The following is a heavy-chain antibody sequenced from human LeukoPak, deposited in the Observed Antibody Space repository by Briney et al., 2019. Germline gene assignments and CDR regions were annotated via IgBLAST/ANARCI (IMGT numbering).Heavy chain of an antibody. Sequence: SETLSLTCAVYGASFNAYYWSWIRQTPGKGLEWIGEINQSGTANYNPSLKSRVTISVDTSKNQFSLKLSSVTAADTAVYYCAGALSGYSGFYYYYMDVWAKGPRSPAP. V-gene: IGHV4-34*01. CDR2: INQSGTA. CDR3: AGALSGYSGFYYYYMDV. J-gene: IGHJ6*03. CDR1: GASFNAYY. D-gene: IGHD3-3*01.